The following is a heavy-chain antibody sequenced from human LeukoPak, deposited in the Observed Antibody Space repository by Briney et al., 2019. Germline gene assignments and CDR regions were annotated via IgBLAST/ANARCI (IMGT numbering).Heavy chain of an antibody. Sequence: GGSLRLSCAASGFTFSSYAMSWVRQAPGKGLEWVSAISGSGGSTYYADSVNGRFTISRDNSKNTMYLKMNSLRAEDTAVYYRAKDPRRIDSAPYWGQGTLVTVSS. CDR3: AKDPRRIDSAPY. J-gene: IGHJ4*02. CDR2: ISGSGGST. CDR1: GFTFSSYA. D-gene: IGHD2-15*01. V-gene: IGHV3-23*01.